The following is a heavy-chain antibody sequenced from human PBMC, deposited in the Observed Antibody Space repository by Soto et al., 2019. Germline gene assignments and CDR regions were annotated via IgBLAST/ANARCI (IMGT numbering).Heavy chain of an antibody. D-gene: IGHD3-16*01. Sequence: AGGSLRLSCAASGLTFSNYAMHWVRQSPGKGREWVAVISYDVSNKVYGDSVKGRFTISRDNSKNTLYLQMNSLRAEDTAVYYCATQITFGGPGAFDIWGQGTMVTVSS. CDR3: ATQITFGGPGAFDI. CDR2: ISYDVSNK. J-gene: IGHJ3*02. CDR1: GLTFSNYA. V-gene: IGHV3-33*05.